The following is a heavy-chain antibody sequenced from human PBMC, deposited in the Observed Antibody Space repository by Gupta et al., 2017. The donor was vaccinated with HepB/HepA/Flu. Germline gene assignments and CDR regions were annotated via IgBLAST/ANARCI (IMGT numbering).Heavy chain of an antibody. CDR2: VSYNGRNQ. Sequence: QVQLIESGGGVVQPGQSLRLSCAASGFAFSSYGMHWVRQTPDMRLEWVALVSYNGRNQDYGDSVKGRFTISRDNSKNMVYLEMNSLRAEDTAVYYCAKDRISGFDSWGQGILVIVSS. J-gene: IGHJ4*02. CDR1: GFAFSSYG. D-gene: IGHD2-8*02. CDR3: AKDRISGFDS. V-gene: IGHV3-30*18.